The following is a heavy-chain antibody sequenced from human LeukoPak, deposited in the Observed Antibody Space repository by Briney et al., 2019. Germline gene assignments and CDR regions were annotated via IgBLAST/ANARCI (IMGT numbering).Heavy chain of an antibody. CDR1: GFTFSSYG. J-gene: IGHJ4*02. CDR2: IWYDGSNK. Sequence: GGSLRLSCTASGFTFSSYGMHWVRQAPGKGLEWVAVIWYDGSNKYYADSVKGRFTISRDNSKNTLYLQMNSLRAEDTAVYYCATEDGYNGKWGQGTLVTVSS. V-gene: IGHV3-33*01. D-gene: IGHD5-24*01. CDR3: ATEDGYNGK.